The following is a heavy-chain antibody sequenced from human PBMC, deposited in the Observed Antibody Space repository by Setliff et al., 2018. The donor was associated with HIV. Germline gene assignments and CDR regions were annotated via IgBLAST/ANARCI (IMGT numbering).Heavy chain of an antibody. Sequence: LRLSCTASGFTFGDSGMSWVRQVPGKGLEWVSDINWNGGSTGYGDSVKGRFTISRDNAKNSLYLQLSSLRAEDTAIYYCASYLFGVDDLDVWGKGTTVTV. V-gene: IGHV3-20*04. CDR1: GFTFGDSG. CDR3: ASYLFGVDDLDV. CDR2: INWNGGST. J-gene: IGHJ6*03. D-gene: IGHD3-3*01.